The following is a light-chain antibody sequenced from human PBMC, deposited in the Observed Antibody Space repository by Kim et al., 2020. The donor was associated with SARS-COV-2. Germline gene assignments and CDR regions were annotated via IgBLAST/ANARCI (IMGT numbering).Light chain of an antibody. Sequence: SYELTQPPSVSVSPGQAASITCSGDKLEEKFASWFQQKPGQSPVLVIYEDTKWPSGIPERISGSTSGNTATLTISGTQAMDEADYYCQTWDSSTVVFGGGTQLTVL. V-gene: IGLV3-1*01. CDR3: QTWDSSTVV. CDR2: EDT. J-gene: IGLJ3*02. CDR1: KLEEKF.